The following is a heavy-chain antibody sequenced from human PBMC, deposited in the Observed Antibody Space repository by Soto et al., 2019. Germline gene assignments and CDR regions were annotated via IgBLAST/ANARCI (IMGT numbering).Heavy chain of an antibody. CDR3: ARHRGYYDILTGYYTELNFDY. CDR1: GGSIRSSSYY. CDR2: IYYSGTT. D-gene: IGHD3-9*01. Sequence: SETLSLTCTVSGGSIRSSSYYWGWIRQPPGKGLEWIGSIYYSGTTYNNPSLKSRVTISVDTSKNQFSLKLSSVTAADTAVYYCARHRGYYDILTGYYTELNFDYWGQGTLVTVSS. J-gene: IGHJ4*02. V-gene: IGHV4-39*01.